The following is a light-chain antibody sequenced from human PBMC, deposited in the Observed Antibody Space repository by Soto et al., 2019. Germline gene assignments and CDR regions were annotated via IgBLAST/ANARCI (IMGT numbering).Light chain of an antibody. CDR1: SSDVGGYNY. CDR2: DVS. V-gene: IGLV2-11*01. Sequence: QSALTQPGSVSGSPGQSVTISCTGTSSDVGGYNYVSWYQQHPGKAPKFMIYDVSKRPSGVPDRFSGSRSGNTASLTISGLQAEDEADYYCCSYAGSYKGYVFGTGTTVTV. CDR3: CSYAGSYKGYV. J-gene: IGLJ1*01.